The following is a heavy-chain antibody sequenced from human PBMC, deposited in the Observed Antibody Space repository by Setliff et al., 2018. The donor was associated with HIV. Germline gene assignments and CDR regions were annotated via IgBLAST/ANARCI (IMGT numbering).Heavy chain of an antibody. Sequence: KPSETLSLTCAVSGGSITGYYWGWIRQPAGKGLEWIGRIYTSGSTNYNPSLKSRLSMSIDTSKNHFSLRLTSVTAADTAVYYCARDLPELTGRSFDPWGQGIQVTVSS. CDR1: GGSITGYY. J-gene: IGHJ5*02. V-gene: IGHV4-4*07. D-gene: IGHD7-27*01. CDR3: ARDLPELTGRSFDP. CDR2: IYTSGST.